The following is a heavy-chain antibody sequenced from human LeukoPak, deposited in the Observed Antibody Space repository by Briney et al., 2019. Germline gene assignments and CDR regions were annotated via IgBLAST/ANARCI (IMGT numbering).Heavy chain of an antibody. J-gene: IGHJ3*02. CDR1: GFTFSSYS. V-gene: IGHV3-21*01. CDR2: ISSSSSYI. Sequence: GGSLRLSCAASGFTFSSYSMNWVRQAPGKGREWVSSISSSSSYIYYADSVKGRFTISRDNAKNTLYLQMNSLRAEDTAVYYCARDLNNDAFDIWGQGTMVTVSS. CDR3: ARDLNNDAFDI.